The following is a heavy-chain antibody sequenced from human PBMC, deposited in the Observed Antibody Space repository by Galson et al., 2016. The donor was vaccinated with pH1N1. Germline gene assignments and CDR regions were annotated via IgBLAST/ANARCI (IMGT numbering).Heavy chain of an antibody. Sequence: QSGAEVTKPGESLKISCKASGYSFTSQWIAWVRQVPGKGLEWVGVVNPGGSTIRYSPPFQGQVTISSDKSINIAYLQWISLRASDTATYYCARQYDFGDYRGDAFDIWGQGTVVIVSS. J-gene: IGHJ3*02. CDR3: ARQYDFGDYRGDAFDI. V-gene: IGHV5-51*03. CDR2: VNPGGSTI. CDR1: GYSFTSQW. D-gene: IGHD4-17*01.